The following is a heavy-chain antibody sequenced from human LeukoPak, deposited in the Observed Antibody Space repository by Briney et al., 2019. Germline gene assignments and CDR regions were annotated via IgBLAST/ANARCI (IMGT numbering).Heavy chain of an antibody. CDR1: GYTFTDYC. D-gene: IGHD4-11*01. CDR3: ATMTTFDP. V-gene: IGHV1-69-2*01. CDR2: VDPEDGET. Sequence: GASVKVSYKAFGYTFTDYCIHWVKEAPGKGLEWMGRVDPEDGETTYAEKFQGRVTITADTSTDTAYMELNNLRSEDTAVYYCATMTTFDPWGQGTLVTVSP. J-gene: IGHJ5*02.